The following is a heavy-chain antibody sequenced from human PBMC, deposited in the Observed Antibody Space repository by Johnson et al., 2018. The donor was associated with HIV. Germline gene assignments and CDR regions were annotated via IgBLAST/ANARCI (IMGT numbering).Heavy chain of an antibody. CDR2: ISWNSESI. CDR1: GFTFDDSA. CDR3: ARRGVGATTDAFDL. D-gene: IGHD1-26*01. J-gene: IGHJ3*01. Sequence: VQLVESGGGLVQPGRSLRLSCAASGFTFDDSAMHWVRQAPGKGLEWVSRISWNSESIGFADSVTGRFTISRDNARNSVYLQMNSLRAEDTALYYCARRGVGATTDAFDLWGQGTMVAVSS. V-gene: IGHV3-9*01.